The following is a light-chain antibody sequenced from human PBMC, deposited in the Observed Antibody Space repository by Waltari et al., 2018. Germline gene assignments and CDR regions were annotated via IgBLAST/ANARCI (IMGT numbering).Light chain of an antibody. CDR3: QQYKSYPLT. V-gene: IGKV1-5*03. Sequence: DIQMTQSPSTLSASVGDRVTITCRASQSISSWLAWYQQKPGKAPKLLLYKASSLESGGPSRCSGSGSGADFTLPISSLQPDDFATYYCQQYKSYPLTFGGGTKVEIK. CDR1: QSISSW. CDR2: KAS. J-gene: IGKJ4*01.